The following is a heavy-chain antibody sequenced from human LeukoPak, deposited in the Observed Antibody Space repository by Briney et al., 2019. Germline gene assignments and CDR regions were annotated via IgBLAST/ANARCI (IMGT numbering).Heavy chain of an antibody. V-gene: IGHV3-30-3*01. CDR1: GFTFSSYA. J-gene: IGHJ4*02. Sequence: GGSLRLSCAASGFTFSSYAMHWVRQAPGKGLEWVAVISYDGSNKYYADSVKGRFTISRDNSKNTLYLQMNSLRAEDTAVYYCAKVPRSYSSSCWGQGTLVTVSS. CDR3: AKVPRSYSSSC. D-gene: IGHD6-13*01. CDR2: ISYDGSNK.